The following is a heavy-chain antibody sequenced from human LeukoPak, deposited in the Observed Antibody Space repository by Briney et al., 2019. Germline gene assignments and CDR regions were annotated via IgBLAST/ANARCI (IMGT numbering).Heavy chain of an antibody. D-gene: IGHD1-26*01. CDR1: GYSISSGYY. Sequence: PSETLSLTCAVSGYSISSGYYWGWTRQPPGKGRECNGSIYHSGSTYYNPSLKSRVTIPVDTSKNQFSLKLSSVTAADTAVNSCGRRRRVVGAGRALEITGPGKIVTVSS. J-gene: IGHJ3*02. CDR3: GRRRRVVGAGRALEI. CDR2: IYHSGST. V-gene: IGHV4-38-2*01.